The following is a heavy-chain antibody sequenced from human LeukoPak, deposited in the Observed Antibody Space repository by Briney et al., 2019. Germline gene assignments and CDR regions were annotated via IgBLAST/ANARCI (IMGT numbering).Heavy chain of an antibody. CDR3: ARELGMDYYDSSGYLVYYFDY. CDR2: IIPIFGTA. D-gene: IGHD3-22*01. Sequence: ASVKISCKASGGTFSSYAISWVRQAPGQGLEWMGGIIPIFGTANYAQKFQGRVTITTDESTSTAYMELSSLRSEDTAVYYCARELGMDYYDSSGYLVYYFDYWGQGTLVTVSS. V-gene: IGHV1-69*05. J-gene: IGHJ4*02. CDR1: GGTFSSYA.